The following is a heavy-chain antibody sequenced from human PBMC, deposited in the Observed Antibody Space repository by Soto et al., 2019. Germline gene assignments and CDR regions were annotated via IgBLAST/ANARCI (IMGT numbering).Heavy chain of an antibody. Sequence: SETLSLTCTVSGASISYGGFSWSWIRQSPGKGLEWIGYISHLENTYLHPSFKSRLTMSIDRTRNQFSLKLSSVTAADMAVYYCARGGGYDSFDYWGQGVLVTVSS. CDR1: GASISYGGFS. D-gene: IGHD5-12*01. CDR2: ISHLENT. V-gene: IGHV4-30-2*06. CDR3: ARGGGYDSFDY. J-gene: IGHJ4*02.